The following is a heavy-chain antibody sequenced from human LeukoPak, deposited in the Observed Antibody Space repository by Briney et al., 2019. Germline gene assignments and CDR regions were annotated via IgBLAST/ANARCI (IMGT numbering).Heavy chain of an antibody. CDR2: IYHSGST. CDR1: GGSISSCGYS. V-gene: IGHV4-30-2*01. D-gene: IGHD4-17*01. J-gene: IGHJ4*02. Sequence: SETLSLTCAVSGGSISSCGYSWSWIRQPPGKGLEWIGYIYHSGSTYYNPSLKSRVTISVDRSKNQFSLKLSSVTAADTAVYYCARMDYGDFALYWGQGTLVTVSS. CDR3: ARMDYGDFALY.